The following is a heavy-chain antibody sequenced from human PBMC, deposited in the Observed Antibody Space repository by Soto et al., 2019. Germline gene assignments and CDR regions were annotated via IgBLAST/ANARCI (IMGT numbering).Heavy chain of an antibody. V-gene: IGHV3-23*01. CDR2: ISGSGGST. CDR1: GFTFSSYA. CDR3: AKGFEGSWIQLWLPGAFDI. D-gene: IGHD5-18*01. J-gene: IGHJ3*02. Sequence: EVQLLQSGGGLVQPGGSLRLSCAASGFTFSSYAMSGVRQAPGKGLEWVSTISGSGGSTYYADSVKGRFTISRDNSKNTLYLQMNSLRAEDTAVYYCAKGFEGSWIQLWLPGAFDIWGQGTMVTVSS.